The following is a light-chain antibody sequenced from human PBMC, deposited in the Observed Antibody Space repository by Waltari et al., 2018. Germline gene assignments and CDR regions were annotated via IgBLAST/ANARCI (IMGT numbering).Light chain of an antibody. V-gene: IGLV2-23*01. J-gene: IGLJ3*02. CDR1: TRAVGPHYL. CDR3: CSYAGSGSWV. Sequence: QSALTQPASVSGSPGQSISIPCIGTTRAVGPHYLVSWYQHHPGKAPKLIVFEASKRPSGVSNRFSGSKAANTASLIISGLQADDEADYYCCSYAGSGSWVFGGGTKVTVI. CDR2: EAS.